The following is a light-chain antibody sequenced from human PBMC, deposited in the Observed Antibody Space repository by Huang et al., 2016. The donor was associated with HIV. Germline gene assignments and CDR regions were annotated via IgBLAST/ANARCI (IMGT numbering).Light chain of an antibody. CDR1: ESLVYSDGNTS. J-gene: IGKJ3*01. CDR3: MQGSHWPPT. V-gene: IGKV2-30*01. CDR2: KVS. Sequence: DVVMTQSPLSLPVTLGQPASISCRSSESLVYSDGNTSLNWFQQRPGQSPRRLIYKVSIRDSGVPDRFSGSGSGTNFTLKISRVEAEDVGIYYCMQGSHWPPTFGPGTKVDVK.